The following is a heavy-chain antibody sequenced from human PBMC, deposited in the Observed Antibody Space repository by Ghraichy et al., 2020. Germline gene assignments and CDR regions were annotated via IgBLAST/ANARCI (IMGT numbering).Heavy chain of an antibody. D-gene: IGHD3-3*01. J-gene: IGHJ6*02. CDR1: GGSFSGYY. CDR2: INHSGST. V-gene: IGHV4-34*01. Sequence: SETLSLTCAVYGGSFSGYYWSWIRQPPGKGLEWIGEINHSGSTNYNPSLKSRVTISVDTSKNQFSLKLSSVTAADTAVYYCARYDFWSANYGMDVWGQGTTVTVSS. CDR3: ARYDFWSANYGMDV.